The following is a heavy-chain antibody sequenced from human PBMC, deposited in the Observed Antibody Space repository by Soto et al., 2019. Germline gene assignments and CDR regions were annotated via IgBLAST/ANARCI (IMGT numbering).Heavy chain of an antibody. J-gene: IGHJ6*02. CDR1: GGTFSSYA. CDR3: ARRRDSSGRYYYYYRMDV. CDR2: IIPIFGTA. Sequence: SVKVSCMASGGTFSSYAISWVRQAPGQGLEWMGGIIPIFGTANYAQKFQGRVTITADESTSTAYMELSSLRSEDTAVYYCARRRDSSGRYYYYYRMDVWGQGTTVTVSS. V-gene: IGHV1-69*13. D-gene: IGHD3-22*01.